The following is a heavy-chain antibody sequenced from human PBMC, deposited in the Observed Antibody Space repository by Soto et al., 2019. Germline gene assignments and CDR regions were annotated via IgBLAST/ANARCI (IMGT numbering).Heavy chain of an antibody. CDR3: VRGVVAANCFDY. V-gene: IGHV3-74*01. CDR2: INSDGSAT. CDR1: GFTFSSYW. Sequence: EVQLVDSGGDLVQPGGSQRLSCAASGFTFSSYWMHWVRQAPGKGLVWVSRINSDGSATNYADSVKGRFTISRDNAKNTLYLQMNSLRAEDTAMYFCVRGVVAANCFDYWGQGALVTVSS. D-gene: IGHD2-15*01. J-gene: IGHJ4*02.